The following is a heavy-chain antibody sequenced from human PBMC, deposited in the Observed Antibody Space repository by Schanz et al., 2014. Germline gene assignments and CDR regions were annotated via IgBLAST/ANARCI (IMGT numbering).Heavy chain of an antibody. J-gene: IGHJ6*02. V-gene: IGHV3-23*01. CDR3: TRVTISPGGHGLDV. D-gene: IGHD3-16*01. Sequence: EVQLLESGGGLVQPGGSLKLSCAASGLIFSNYVMSWVRQAPGKGLEWVSTIGTSGGTNYAESVKGRFTISRDNSKNTLYLQMNSLRAEDTALYYCTRVTISPGGHGLDVWGQGTTVTVSS. CDR2: IGTSGGT. CDR1: GLIFSNYV.